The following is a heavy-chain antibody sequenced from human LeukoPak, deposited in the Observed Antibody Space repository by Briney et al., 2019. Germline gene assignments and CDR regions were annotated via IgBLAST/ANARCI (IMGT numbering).Heavy chain of an antibody. CDR3: ATLHVDYYGSGSYDDAFDI. CDR2: IKQDGSEK. J-gene: IGHJ3*02. V-gene: IGHV3-7*01. CDR1: GFTFSSYW. D-gene: IGHD3-10*01. Sequence: SGGSLRLSCAASGFTFSSYWRSWVRQAPGKGLEWVANIKQDGSEKYYVDSVKGRFTISRDNAKNSLYLQMNSLRAEDTAVYYCATLHVDYYGSGSYDDAFDIWGQGTMVTVSS.